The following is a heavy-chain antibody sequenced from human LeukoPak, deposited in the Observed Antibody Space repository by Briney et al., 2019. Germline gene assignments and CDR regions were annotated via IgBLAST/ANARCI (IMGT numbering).Heavy chain of an antibody. Sequence: ASVKVSCKASGYTFTGYYMHWVRQAPGQGLEWMGRINPNSGGTNYAQKLQGRVTMTTDTSTSTAYMELRSLRSDDTAVYYCARDYYDSRAFDYWGQGTLVTVSS. CDR1: GYTFTGYY. J-gene: IGHJ4*02. D-gene: IGHD3-22*01. CDR2: INPNSGGT. V-gene: IGHV1-2*06. CDR3: ARDYYDSRAFDY.